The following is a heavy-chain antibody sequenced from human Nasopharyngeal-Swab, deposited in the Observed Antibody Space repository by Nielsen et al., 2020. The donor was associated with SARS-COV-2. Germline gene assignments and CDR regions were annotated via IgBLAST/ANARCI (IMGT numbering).Heavy chain of an antibody. CDR2: ISAYNGNT. D-gene: IGHD6-19*01. Sequence: ASVKVSCKASGYTFTSYGISWVRQAHGQGLEWMGWISAYNGNTNYAQKPQGRVTMTTDTSTSTAYMELRSLSSDDTAVYYCARDTGSGWSDWYFDLWGRGTLVTVSS. V-gene: IGHV1-18*04. CDR3: ARDTGSGWSDWYFDL. CDR1: GYTFTSYG. J-gene: IGHJ2*01.